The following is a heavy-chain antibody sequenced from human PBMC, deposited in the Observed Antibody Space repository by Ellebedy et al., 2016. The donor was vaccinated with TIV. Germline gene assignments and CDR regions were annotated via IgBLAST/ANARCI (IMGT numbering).Heavy chain of an antibody. J-gene: IGHJ4*02. V-gene: IGHV3-21*01. CDR1: GFTFSSYS. CDR3: ARDSGDLNSDY. CDR2: ISSSSSYI. Sequence: GGSLRLXXAASGFTFSSYSMNWVRQAPGKGLEWVSSISSSSSYIYYADSVKGRFTISRDNAKNSLYLQMNSLRAEDTAVYYCARDSGDLNSDYWGQGTLVTVSS. D-gene: IGHD3-10*01.